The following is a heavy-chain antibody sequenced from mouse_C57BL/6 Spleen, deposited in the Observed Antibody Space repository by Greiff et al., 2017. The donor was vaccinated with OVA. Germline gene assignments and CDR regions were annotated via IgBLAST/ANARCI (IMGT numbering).Heavy chain of an antibody. V-gene: IGHV1-76*01. CDR3: ARMDDYDDY. CDR1: GYTFTDYY. J-gene: IGHJ2*01. CDR2: IYPGSGNT. Sequence: VQLQQSGAELVRPGASVKLSCKASGYTFTDYYINWVKQRPGQGLEWIARIYPGSGNTYYNEKFKGKATLTAEKSSSTAYMQLSSLTSEDSAVYFCARMDDYDDYWGQGTTLTVSS. D-gene: IGHD2-4*01.